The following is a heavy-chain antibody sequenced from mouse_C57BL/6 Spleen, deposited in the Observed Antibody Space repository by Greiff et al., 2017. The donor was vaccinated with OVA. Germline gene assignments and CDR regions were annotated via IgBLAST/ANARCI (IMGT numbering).Heavy chain of an antibody. Sequence: QVQLKQPGTELVKPGASVKLSCKASGYTFTSYWMHWVKQRPGQGLEWIGNINPSNGGTNYNEKFKSKATLTVAKSSSTAYMQLSSLTSEDSAVYYCARGLLRDPWFAYWGQGTLVTVSA. J-gene: IGHJ3*01. CDR3: ARGLLRDPWFAY. D-gene: IGHD2-3*01. V-gene: IGHV1-53*01. CDR2: INPSNGGT. CDR1: GYTFTSYW.